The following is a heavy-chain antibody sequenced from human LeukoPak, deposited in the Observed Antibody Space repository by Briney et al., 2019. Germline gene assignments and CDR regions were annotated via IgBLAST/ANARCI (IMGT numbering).Heavy chain of an antibody. V-gene: IGHV1-8*01. D-gene: IGHD3-16*01. J-gene: IGHJ3*02. CDR3: ATLWGGEPDAFDI. CDR1: GYTFTSYD. CDR2: MNPNSANT. Sequence: GASVKVSCKASGYTFTSYDINWVRQATGQGLEWMGWMNPNSANTGYAQKFQGRVTMTRNTSISTAYMELSSLRSEDTAVYYCATLWGGEPDAFDIWGQGTMVTVSS.